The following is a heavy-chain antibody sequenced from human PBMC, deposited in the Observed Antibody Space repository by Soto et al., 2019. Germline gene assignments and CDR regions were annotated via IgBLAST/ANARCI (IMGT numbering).Heavy chain of an antibody. J-gene: IGHJ6*02. CDR1: GGSISSSSYY. CDR3: ARLGVAVAGTSYYYGMDV. Sequence: QLQLQESGPGLVKPSETLSLTCTVSGGSISSSSYYWGWIRQPPGKGLEWIGSIYYSGSTYYNPSLKSPVTISVDTSKNQFSLKLSSVTAADTAVYYCARLGVAVAGTSYYYGMDVWGQGTTVTVSS. CDR2: IYYSGST. V-gene: IGHV4-39*01. D-gene: IGHD6-19*01.